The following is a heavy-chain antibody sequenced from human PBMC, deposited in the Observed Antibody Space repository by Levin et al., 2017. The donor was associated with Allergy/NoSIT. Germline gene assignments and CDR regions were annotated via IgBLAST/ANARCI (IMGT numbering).Heavy chain of an antibody. CDR3: ARDLDDSSSFQRAVFDY. D-gene: IGHD6-6*01. CDR2: IKQDGSEK. J-gene: IGHJ4*02. Sequence: PGESLKISCAASGFTFSSYWMSWVRQAPGKGLEWVANIKQDGSEKYYVDSVKGRFTISRDNAKNSLYLQMNSLRAEDTAVYYCARDLDDSSSFQRAVFDYWGQGTLVTVSS. CDR1: GFTFSSYW. V-gene: IGHV3-7*01.